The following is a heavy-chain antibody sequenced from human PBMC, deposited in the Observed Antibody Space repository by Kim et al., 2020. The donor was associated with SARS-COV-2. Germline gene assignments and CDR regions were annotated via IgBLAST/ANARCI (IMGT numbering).Heavy chain of an antibody. D-gene: IGHD6-6*01. CDR3: ARDVGGYSSSSAFDY. V-gene: IGHV1-69*01. Sequence: QKFQGRVTITADESTSTAYMELSSLRSEDTDVYYCARDVGGYSSSSAFDYWGQGTLVTVSS. J-gene: IGHJ4*02.